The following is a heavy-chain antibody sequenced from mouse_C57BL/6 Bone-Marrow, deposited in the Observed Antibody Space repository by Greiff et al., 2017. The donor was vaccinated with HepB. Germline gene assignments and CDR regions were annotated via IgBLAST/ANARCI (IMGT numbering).Heavy chain of an antibody. D-gene: IGHD1-1*01. CDR1: GYTFTDYY. CDR2: INPNNGGT. J-gene: IGHJ2*01. CDR3: ARDLDYGYYFDY. Sequence: VQLQQSGPELVKPGASVKISCKASGYTFTDYYMNWVKQSHGTSLEWIGDINPNNGGTSYNQKFKGEATLTVDKSSSPAYMEISSPTSEDSAVYDCARDLDYGYYFDYWRQGTTLTVSS. V-gene: IGHV1-26*01.